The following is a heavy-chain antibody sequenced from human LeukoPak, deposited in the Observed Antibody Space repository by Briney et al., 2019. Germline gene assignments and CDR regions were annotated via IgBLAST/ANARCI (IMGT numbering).Heavy chain of an antibody. V-gene: IGHV3-48*03. J-gene: IGHJ6*02. CDR3: ARELGECSSTSCYADYYAMDV. D-gene: IGHD2-2*01. CDR1: GFTFSSYE. Sequence: PGRSLRLSCAASGFTFSSYEMNWVRQAPGKGLEWVSYISSSGSSIYYADSVKGRFTISRDNAKNSLYLQMNSLRAEDTAIYYCARELGECSSTSCYADYYAMDVWGQGTTVTVSS. CDR2: ISSSGSSI.